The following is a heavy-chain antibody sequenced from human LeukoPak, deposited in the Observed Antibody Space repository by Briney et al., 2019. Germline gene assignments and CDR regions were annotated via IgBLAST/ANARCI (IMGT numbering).Heavy chain of an antibody. CDR1: GGSISSYY. CDR2: IYYSGST. CDR3: ARWTAGTRDAFDI. V-gene: IGHV4-59*01. Sequence: SETLSLTCTVSGGSISSYYWSWIRQPPGKGLEWIGYIYYSGSTNYNPSLKSRVTISVDTSKNQFSLKLSSVTAADTAVYYRARWTAGTRDAFDIWGQGTMVTVSS. J-gene: IGHJ3*02. D-gene: IGHD1-1*01.